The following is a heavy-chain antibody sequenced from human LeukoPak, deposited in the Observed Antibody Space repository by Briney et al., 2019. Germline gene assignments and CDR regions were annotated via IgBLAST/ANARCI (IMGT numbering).Heavy chain of an antibody. CDR1: GGTFSSYA. CDR3: ASSPRGGYSSSWYFDY. J-gene: IGHJ4*02. V-gene: IGHV1-69*05. D-gene: IGHD6-13*01. CDR2: IIPIFGTA. Sequence: GAXVKVSCKASGGTFSSYAISWVRQAPGQGLEWMGRIIPIFGTANYAQKFQGRVTITTDESTSTAYMELSSLRSEDTAVYYCASSPRGGYSSSWYFDYWGQGTLVTVSS.